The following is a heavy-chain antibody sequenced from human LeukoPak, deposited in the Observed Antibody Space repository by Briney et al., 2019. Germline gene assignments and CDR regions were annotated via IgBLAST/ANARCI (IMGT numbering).Heavy chain of an antibody. CDR3: ARGNGEGGSIDY. Sequence: KASETLSLTCTVSGYSISSGYYWGWIRQPPGKGLEWIGSIYHSGSTYYNPSLKSRVTISVDTSKNQFSLKLSSVTAADTAVYYCARGNGEGGSIDYWGQGTLVTVSS. J-gene: IGHJ4*02. CDR1: GYSISSGYY. V-gene: IGHV4-38-2*02. CDR2: IYHSGST. D-gene: IGHD4-17*01.